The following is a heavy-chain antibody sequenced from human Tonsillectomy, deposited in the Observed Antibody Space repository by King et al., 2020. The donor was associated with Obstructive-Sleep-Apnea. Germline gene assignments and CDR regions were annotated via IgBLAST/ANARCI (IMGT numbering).Heavy chain of an antibody. V-gene: IGHV3-23*04. CDR2: ISGSGGST. CDR1: GFTFSSYV. CDR3: AKSLPAAMIIYFQH. D-gene: IGHD2-2*01. Sequence: VQLVESGGGLVQPGGSLRLSCAASGFTFSSYVMSWGRQAPGKGLEWVSVISGSGGSTDFAHSVKGRFTISRDNSKNTLHRQMNSLRAEETAVYYCAKSLPAAMIIYFQHWGQGTLVTVSS. J-gene: IGHJ1*01.